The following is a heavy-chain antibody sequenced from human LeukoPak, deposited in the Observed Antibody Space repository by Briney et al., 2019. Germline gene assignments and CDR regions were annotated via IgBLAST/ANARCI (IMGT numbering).Heavy chain of an antibody. CDR1: GFTFSSYA. J-gene: IGHJ5*02. D-gene: IGHD3-10*01. V-gene: IGHV3-23*01. Sequence: GGSLRLSCAASGFTFSSYAMSWVRQAPGKGLEWVSAISGSGGSTYYADSVKGRFTISRDNSKNTLYLQMNSLRAEDTAVYYCAKVVWFGESHNWFGPWGQGTLVTVSS. CDR3: AKVVWFGESHNWFGP. CDR2: ISGSGGST.